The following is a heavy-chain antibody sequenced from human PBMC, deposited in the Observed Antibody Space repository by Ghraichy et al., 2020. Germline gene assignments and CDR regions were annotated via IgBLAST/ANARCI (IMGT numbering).Heavy chain of an antibody. CDR2: IVGSGRGT. V-gene: IGHV3-23*01. Sequence: GGSLRLSCAASGFTFSNYAMMWVRQAPGKGLEWVSSIVGSGRGTYYADSVRGRFTISRDNSKNTLYLQMNSLRVEDTALYYCAKGKSSGSVNWFDPWAREPWSSSPQ. D-gene: IGHD3-10*01. J-gene: IGHJ5*02. CDR1: GFTFSNYA. CDR3: AKGKSSGSVNWFDP.